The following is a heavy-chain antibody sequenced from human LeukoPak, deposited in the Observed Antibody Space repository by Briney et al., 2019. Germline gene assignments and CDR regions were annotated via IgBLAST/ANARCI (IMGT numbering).Heavy chain of an antibody. Sequence: PGGSLRLSCAASGFTFSSYWMHWVRQAPGKGLMWVSRVNTDGSHTNYADSVKGRFTISRDNAKNTLYLQMSSLRAEDTAIYYCARGDLTFWGFPHWGQGALVTVSS. V-gene: IGHV3-74*01. CDR1: GFTFSSYW. D-gene: IGHD7-27*01. CDR3: ARGDLTFWGFPH. CDR2: VNTDGSHT. J-gene: IGHJ4*02.